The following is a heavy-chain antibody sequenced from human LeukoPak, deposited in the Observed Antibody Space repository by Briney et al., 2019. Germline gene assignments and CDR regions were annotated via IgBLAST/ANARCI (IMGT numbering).Heavy chain of an antibody. CDR2: ISAYNGNT. Sequence: GASVKVSCKASGYTFTSYGISWVRQAPGQGLEWMGWISAYNGNTNYAQKLQDRVTMTTDTSTSTAYMELRSLRSDDTAVYYCPRAHGDYPAVGDFDYWGQGTLVTVSS. J-gene: IGHJ4*02. CDR3: PRAHGDYPAVGDFDY. D-gene: IGHD4-17*01. V-gene: IGHV1-18*01. CDR1: GYTFTSYG.